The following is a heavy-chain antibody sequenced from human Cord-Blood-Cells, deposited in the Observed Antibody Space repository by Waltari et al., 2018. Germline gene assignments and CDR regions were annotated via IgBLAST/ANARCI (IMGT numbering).Heavy chain of an antibody. Sequence: QVQLVQSGAEVKKPGASVKVSCKASGYTFTGSYMHWVPQAPGQGLEWMGWINPNSGGTNYAQKFQGRVTMTRDTSISTAYMELSRLRSDDTAVYYCASGVRGVITYLKYFQHWGQGTLVTVSS. CDR3: ASGVRGVITYLKYFQH. CDR2: INPNSGGT. J-gene: IGHJ1*01. CDR1: GYTFTGSY. V-gene: IGHV1-2*02. D-gene: IGHD3-10*01.